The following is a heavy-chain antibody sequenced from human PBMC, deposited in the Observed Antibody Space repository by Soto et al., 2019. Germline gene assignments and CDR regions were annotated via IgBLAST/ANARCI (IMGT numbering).Heavy chain of an antibody. Sequence: GSLRLSCAASGFTFNNYAMGWVRQAPGKGLEWVSAITGSGSDTYYLDSVKGRFTISRDNSKNTLYLQMNSLRAEDTAIYYCAKLGSSSWSPHYYFDYWGQGTLVTVSS. CDR2: ITGSGSDT. D-gene: IGHD2-2*01. CDR1: GFTFNNYA. V-gene: IGHV3-23*01. CDR3: AKLGSSSWSPHYYFDY. J-gene: IGHJ4*02.